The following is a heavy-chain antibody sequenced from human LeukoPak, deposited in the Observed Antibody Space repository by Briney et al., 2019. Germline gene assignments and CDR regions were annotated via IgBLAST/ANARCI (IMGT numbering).Heavy chain of an antibody. CDR3: ARAVFWSGYYTDPLVQYFFDY. Sequence: SETLSLTCTVSGVSHRNYYWTWIRQPPGKGLEGIGYISSSGYSNYNPPLTSRVTMSVDTSKNRFSLRLSSVTAADTAIYYCARAVFWSGYYTDPLVQYFFDYWGQGTLITVSS. CDR2: ISSSGYS. J-gene: IGHJ4*02. D-gene: IGHD3-3*01. V-gene: IGHV4-59*08. CDR1: GVSHRNYY.